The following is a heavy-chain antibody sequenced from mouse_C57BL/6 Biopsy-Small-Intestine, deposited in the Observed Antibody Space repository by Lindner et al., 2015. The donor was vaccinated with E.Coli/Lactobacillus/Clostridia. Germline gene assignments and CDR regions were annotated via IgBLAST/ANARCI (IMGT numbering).Heavy chain of an antibody. CDR3: TRGNWVWFAY. V-gene: IGHV1-82*01. CDR2: IYPGDGDT. Sequence: VQLQESGPELVKPGASVEISCKASGYAFSSSWMNWVKQRPGKGLEWIGRIYPGDGDTNYNGKFKGKATLTADKSSSTAYMQLSSLTSEDSAVYFCTRGNWVWFAYWGQGTLVTVSA. D-gene: IGHD4-1*01. J-gene: IGHJ3*01. CDR1: GYAFSSSW.